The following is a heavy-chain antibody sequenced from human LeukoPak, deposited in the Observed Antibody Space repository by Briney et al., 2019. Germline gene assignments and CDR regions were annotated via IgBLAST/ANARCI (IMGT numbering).Heavy chain of an antibody. CDR1: GFTFSSYG. CDR3: AKDRETGTTFNY. Sequence: GGSLRLPCAASGFTFSSYGMHWVRQAPGKGLEWVAFIRYDGSNKYYADSVKGRFTISRDNSKNTLYLQMNSLRAEDTAVYYCAKDRETGTTFNYWGQGTLVTVSS. D-gene: IGHD1-7*01. J-gene: IGHJ4*02. CDR2: IRYDGSNK. V-gene: IGHV3-30*02.